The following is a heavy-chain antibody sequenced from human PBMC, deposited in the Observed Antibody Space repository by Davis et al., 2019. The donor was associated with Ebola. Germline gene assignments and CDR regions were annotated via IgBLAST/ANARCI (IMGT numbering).Heavy chain of an antibody. V-gene: IGHV3-30*02. CDR2: IRYDGSNK. D-gene: IGHD1-26*01. J-gene: IGHJ3*02. CDR1: GFTFKYYS. CDR3: AKDTSNIWFDI. Sequence: GESLKISCAASGFTFKYYSMNWVRQAPGKGLEWVAFIRYDGSNKYYADSVKGRFTISRDNSKNTLYLQMNSLRAEDTAVYYCAKDTSNIWFDIWGQGTNVTVSS.